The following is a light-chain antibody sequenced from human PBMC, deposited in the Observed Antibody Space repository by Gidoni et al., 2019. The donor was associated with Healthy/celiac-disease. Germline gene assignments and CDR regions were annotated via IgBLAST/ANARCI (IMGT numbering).Light chain of an antibody. CDR1: ALPKQY. J-gene: IGLJ3*02. V-gene: IGLV3-25*03. Sequence: YDPPQPPSVSVSPAQTARITCSGDALPKQYAYWYQQKPGQAPVLMIYKDSERPSGIPDRFSGSSSGTTVTLTISGVQAEDEADYYCQSADSSGTWVFGGGTKLTVL. CDR2: KDS. CDR3: QSADSSGTWV.